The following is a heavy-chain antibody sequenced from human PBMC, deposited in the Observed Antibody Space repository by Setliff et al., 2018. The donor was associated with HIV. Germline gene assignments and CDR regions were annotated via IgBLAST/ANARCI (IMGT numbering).Heavy chain of an antibody. D-gene: IGHD3-9*01. CDR3: AAPRGMSTILVY. CDR1: GGSLSGYH. CDR2: INHSGST. Sequence: SETLSLTCAVYGGSLSGYHWSCIRQSPGKGLEWIGEINHSGSTNYNPSLKSRVIISIDTSKKQFSLKLTSVTAADTATYYCAAPRGMSTILVYWGQGSLVTVSS. V-gene: IGHV4-34*01. J-gene: IGHJ4*02.